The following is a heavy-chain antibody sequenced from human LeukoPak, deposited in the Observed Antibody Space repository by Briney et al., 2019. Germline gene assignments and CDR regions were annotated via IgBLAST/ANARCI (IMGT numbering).Heavy chain of an antibody. V-gene: IGHV4-39*01. D-gene: IGHD4-11*01. CDR3: ARPIYTETTYWFDP. CDR1: GDSISSSDSY. Sequence: SETLSLTCTVSGDSISSSDSYWGWIRQPPGKGLEWIASMYFSGRTYYDPSLKSRVTISLDTSKNQFSLKLSSVTAADTALYYCARPIYTETTYWFDPWGQGTLITVSS. CDR2: MYFSGRT. J-gene: IGHJ5*02.